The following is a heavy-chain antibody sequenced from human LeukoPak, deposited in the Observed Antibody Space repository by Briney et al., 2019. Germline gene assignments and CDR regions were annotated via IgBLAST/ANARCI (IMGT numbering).Heavy chain of an antibody. CDR3: AARPGEVAVPYDY. D-gene: IGHD2-15*01. J-gene: IGHJ4*02. V-gene: IGHV4-34*01. CDR1: GGSFSDYY. Sequence: SETLPLTCAVYGGSFSDYYWSWIRQPPGKGLEWIGEINHSGSTNYNPSLKSRVTISVDTSKNQFSLKLSSVTAEDTAVYYCAARPGEVAVPYDYWGQGTLVTVSS. CDR2: INHSGST.